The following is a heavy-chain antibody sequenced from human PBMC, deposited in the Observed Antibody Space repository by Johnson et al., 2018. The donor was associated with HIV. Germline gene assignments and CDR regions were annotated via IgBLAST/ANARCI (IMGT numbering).Heavy chain of an antibody. V-gene: IGHV3-30*03. CDR1: GLSFSNLG. J-gene: IGHJ3*02. Sequence: QVQLVESGGGVVQPGKSLTLSCVSSGLSFSNLGIHWVRQAPGKRPEWVTIISYDGSNKYYADSVKGRFTISRDNSKNTLYLQMNSLRTEDTAFYYCARETGDPVVPAARDAFDIWGQGTMVTVSS. CDR3: ARETGDPVVPAARDAFDI. D-gene: IGHD2-2*01. CDR2: ISYDGSNK.